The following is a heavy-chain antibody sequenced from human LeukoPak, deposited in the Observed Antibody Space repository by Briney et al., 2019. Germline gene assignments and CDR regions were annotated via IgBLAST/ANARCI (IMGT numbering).Heavy chain of an antibody. D-gene: IGHD6-6*01. CDR1: GFTFDDYA. J-gene: IGHJ3*02. Sequence: GGSQRLSCAASGFTFDDYAMHWVRQAPGKGLEWVSLITWDGSSTYYEDSVKGRFTISRDNSKNSLYLQMNSLRAEDMALYYCAKADGSSLPDAFDIWGQGTMVTVSS. CDR3: AKADGSSLPDAFDI. V-gene: IGHV3-43D*03. CDR2: ITWDGSST.